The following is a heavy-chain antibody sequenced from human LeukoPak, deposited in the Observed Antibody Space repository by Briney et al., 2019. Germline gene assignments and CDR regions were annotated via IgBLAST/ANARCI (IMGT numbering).Heavy chain of an antibody. V-gene: IGHV4-34*01. CDR1: GGSFSGYY. CDR3: AGLGYDFWSGYPDP. J-gene: IGHJ5*02. CDR2: INHSGST. D-gene: IGHD3-3*01. Sequence: SETLSLTCAVYGGSFSGYYRSWIRQPPGKGLEWIGEINHSGSTNYNPSLKSRVTISVDMSKNQFSLKLSSVTAADTAVYYCAGLGYDFWSGYPDPWGQGTLVTVSS.